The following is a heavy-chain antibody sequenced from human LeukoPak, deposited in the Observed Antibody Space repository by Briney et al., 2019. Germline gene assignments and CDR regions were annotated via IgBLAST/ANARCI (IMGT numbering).Heavy chain of an antibody. CDR1: GFSFSSYE. Sequence: GGSLRLSCAAPGFSFSSYEMNWVRQAPGKGLEWVSYISSSGSIMYSADSVKGRFTISRDNAKNSLYLQMNSLRAEDTAIYYCSGQYGSSSVVDYWGQGTLVTVSS. D-gene: IGHD6-6*01. CDR3: SGQYGSSSVVDY. J-gene: IGHJ4*02. V-gene: IGHV3-48*03. CDR2: ISSSGSIM.